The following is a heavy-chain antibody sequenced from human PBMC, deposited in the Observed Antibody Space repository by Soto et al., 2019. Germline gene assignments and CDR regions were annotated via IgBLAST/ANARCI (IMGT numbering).Heavy chain of an antibody. J-gene: IGHJ4*02. V-gene: IGHV2-26*01. Sequence: QVTLKESGPVLVKPTETLTLTCTVSGFSLSNARMGVSWIRQPPGKALEWLAHIFSNDEKSYSTSLKSRLTISTDTSKSQVVLTMTNMDPVDTATYYCARIRSIFGVVSVHVDYWGQGTLVTVSS. CDR3: ARIRSIFGVVSVHVDY. CDR2: IFSNDEK. CDR1: GFSLSNARMG. D-gene: IGHD3-3*01.